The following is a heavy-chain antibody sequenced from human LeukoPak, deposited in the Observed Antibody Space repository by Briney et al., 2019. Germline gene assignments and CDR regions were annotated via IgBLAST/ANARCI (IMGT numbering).Heavy chain of an antibody. CDR3: ARGRFGEWDNWFDP. CDR1: GYTFTGYY. Sequence: ASVKVSCEASGYTFTGYYIHWVRQAPGQGLEWMAWINPNSGATNYAQKFQGRVTMTRDTSVSTAYMERSRLASDDTAVYFCARGRFGEWDNWFDPWGQGTLVTVSS. D-gene: IGHD3-10*01. J-gene: IGHJ5*02. CDR2: INPNSGAT. V-gene: IGHV1-2*02.